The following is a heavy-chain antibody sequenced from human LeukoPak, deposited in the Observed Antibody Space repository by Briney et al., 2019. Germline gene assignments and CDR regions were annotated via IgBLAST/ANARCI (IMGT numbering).Heavy chain of an antibody. V-gene: IGHV4-34*01. Sequence: PSETLSLTCAVYGGSFSGYYWSWIRQPPGKELEWIGEINHSGSTNYNPSLKSRVTISVETSKNQFSLKLSSVTAADTAVYYCARSGSGSYYNDDYWGQGTLVTVSS. D-gene: IGHD3-10*01. CDR1: GGSFSGYY. CDR3: ARSGSGSYYNDDY. J-gene: IGHJ4*02. CDR2: INHSGST.